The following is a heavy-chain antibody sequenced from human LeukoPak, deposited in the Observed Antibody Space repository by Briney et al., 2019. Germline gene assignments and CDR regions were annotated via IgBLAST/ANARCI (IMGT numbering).Heavy chain of an antibody. CDR1: GGTFSSYA. CDR3: AREGIRYGTAMVPYFDY. CDR2: IIPIFGTA. D-gene: IGHD5-18*01. V-gene: IGHV1-69*05. Sequence: GSSVKVPCKASGGTFSSYAISWVRQAPGQGLEWMGRIIPIFGTANYAQKFQGRVTITTDESTSTAYMELSSLRSEDTAVYYCAREGIRYGTAMVPYFDYWGRGTLVTVSS. J-gene: IGHJ4*02.